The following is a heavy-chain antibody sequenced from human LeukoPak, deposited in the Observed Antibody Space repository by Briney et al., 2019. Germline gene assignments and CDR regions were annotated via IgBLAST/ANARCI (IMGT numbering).Heavy chain of an antibody. V-gene: IGHV3-74*01. Sequence: GGSLRLSCAASGFTFNTYGMSWVRQAPGKGLVWVSRINSDGNSTSYADSVKGRFTISRDNAKNTLYLQMNSLRAEDTAVYYCASGVVVTAGWGQGTLVTVSS. CDR3: ASGVVVTAG. D-gene: IGHD2-21*02. CDR2: INSDGNST. CDR1: GFTFNTYG. J-gene: IGHJ4*02.